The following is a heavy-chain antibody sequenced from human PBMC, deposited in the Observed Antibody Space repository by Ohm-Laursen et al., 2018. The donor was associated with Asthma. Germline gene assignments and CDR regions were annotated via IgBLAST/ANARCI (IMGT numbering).Heavy chain of an antibody. V-gene: IGHV3-23*01. CDR2: ITGSGSTT. CDR3: AKERSSSWPF. J-gene: IGHJ4*02. CDR1: GFTFSSHA. Sequence: SLRLSCSASGFTFSSHAMSWVRQAPGRGLEWVSAITGSGSTTYSADSVKGRFTISRDNSRNTLFLQMNSLRAEDTAAYYCAKERSSSWPFWGQGTLVTVSS. D-gene: IGHD6-13*01.